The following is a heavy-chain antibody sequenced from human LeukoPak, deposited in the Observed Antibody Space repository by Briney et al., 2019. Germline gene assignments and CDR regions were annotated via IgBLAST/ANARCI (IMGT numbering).Heavy chain of an antibody. V-gene: IGHV4-4*02. CDR2: IYHNGNT. D-gene: IGHD4-17*01. J-gene: IGHJ6*02. CDR1: GGSISTSDW. CDR3: TTDARMTTTYYYYYGMDV. Sequence: PSETLSLTCAVSGGSISTSDWWSWVRQPPGKGLEWIGEIYHNGNTNYNPSLKSRVTISVDKYKNQFSLKLSSVTAADTAVYYCTTDARMTTTYYYYYGMDVWGQGTTVTVSS.